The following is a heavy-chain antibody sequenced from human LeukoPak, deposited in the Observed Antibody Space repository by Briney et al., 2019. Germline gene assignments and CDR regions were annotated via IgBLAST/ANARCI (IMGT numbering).Heavy chain of an antibody. V-gene: IGHV1-18*01. D-gene: IGHD3-9*01. CDR1: AYTFISYG. Sequence: ASVKVSCKASAYTFISYGISWVRQAPGQGLEWMGWISAYNGHTNYAQKLQGRVTMTTDTSTSTAYMELRSLRSDDTAVYYCAREDYDILTSYWPYYYYGMDVWGQGTTVTVSS. J-gene: IGHJ6*02. CDR3: AREDYDILTSYWPYYYYGMDV. CDR2: ISAYNGHT.